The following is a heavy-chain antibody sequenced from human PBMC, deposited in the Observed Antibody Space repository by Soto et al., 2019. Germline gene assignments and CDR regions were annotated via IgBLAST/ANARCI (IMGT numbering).Heavy chain of an antibody. Sequence: SVKVSCKASGGTFSSYAISWVRQAPGQGLEWMGGIIPISGTANYAQKFQGRVTITADESTSKAYKELSSLRSEYTAVYYCARSHGSSTSLEIYYYYYYGMDVWGQGTTVTVSS. CDR1: GGTFSSYA. CDR2: IIPISGTA. J-gene: IGHJ6*02. V-gene: IGHV1-69*13. D-gene: IGHD2-2*01. CDR3: ARSHGSSTSLEIYYYYYYGMDV.